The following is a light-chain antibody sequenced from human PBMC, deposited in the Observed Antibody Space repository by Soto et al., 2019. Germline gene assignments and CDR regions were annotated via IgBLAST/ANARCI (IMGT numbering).Light chain of an antibody. CDR1: QGIRNY. Sequence: DIQMTQSPSSLSASGEDRVTITCRASQGIRNYLAWYQQKPGKVPKLLIYVASTLQSGVPSRFSGSGSGTDFTLTISSLQPEDVANYFCQNYNSAPYTFGGVTKVEIK. V-gene: IGKV1-27*01. CDR3: QNYNSAPYT. CDR2: VAS. J-gene: IGKJ4*01.